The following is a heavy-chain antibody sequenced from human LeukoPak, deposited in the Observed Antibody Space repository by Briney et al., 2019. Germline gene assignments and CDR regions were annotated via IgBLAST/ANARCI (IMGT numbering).Heavy chain of an antibody. CDR3: TTILDGWYPRPVY. Sequence: GGSLRLSCAASGFTFSNAWMSWVRRAPGKGLEWGGLIKSKTDGGTTDYAAPVKGRFTISRDDSKNTLYLQMNSLKTEDTAVYYCTTILDGWYPRPVYWCQGTLVTVSS. CDR2: IKSKTDGGTT. D-gene: IGHD6-19*01. V-gene: IGHV3-15*01. J-gene: IGHJ4*02. CDR1: GFTFSNAW.